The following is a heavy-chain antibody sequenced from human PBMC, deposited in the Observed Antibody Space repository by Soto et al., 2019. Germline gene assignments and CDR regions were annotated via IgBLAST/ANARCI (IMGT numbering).Heavy chain of an antibody. V-gene: IGHV1-69*08. CDR2: IIPILGIA. CDR3: ARDPPEPYSGSYPTGFDY. D-gene: IGHD1-26*01. Sequence: QVQLVQSGAEVKKPGSSVKVSCKASGGTFSSYTISWVRQAPGQGREWMGRIIPILGIANYAQKFQGGVTITADKSTSRAYMGLSSLRSEDTAVYYCARDPPEPYSGSYPTGFDYWGQGTLVTVSS. J-gene: IGHJ4*02. CDR1: GGTFSSYT.